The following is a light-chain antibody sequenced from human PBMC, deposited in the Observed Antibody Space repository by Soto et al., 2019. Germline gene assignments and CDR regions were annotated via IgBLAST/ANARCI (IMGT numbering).Light chain of an antibody. Sequence: EIVVTRAPSTLSLSPGERATLYCRASQSVSSNHLAWYQQKPGQAPRLLIFAATGRPTVIPDRFTGSGSATDFTLTISRLEPEDFAVYYCQQYGSSPQTFGQGTKVDI. CDR1: QSVSSNH. V-gene: IGKV3-20*01. J-gene: IGKJ1*01. CDR2: AAT. CDR3: QQYGSSPQT.